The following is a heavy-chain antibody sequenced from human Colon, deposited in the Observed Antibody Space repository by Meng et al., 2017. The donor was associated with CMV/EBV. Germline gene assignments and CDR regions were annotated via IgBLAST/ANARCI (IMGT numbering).Heavy chain of an antibody. D-gene: IGHD2-2*01. CDR3: ARGYSEYCSSISCSSYYDYGMDV. J-gene: IGHJ6*02. V-gene: IGHV3-30*04. CDR2: ISYDGSNK. CDR1: GFTFSNYA. Sequence: GESLKISCGASGFTFSNYAMHWVRQAPGKGLEWVAVISYDGSNKYYADSVKGRFTISRDNSKNTLYLQMNSLRAEDTAVYHCARGYSEYCSSISCSSYYDYGMDVWGQGTTVTVSS.